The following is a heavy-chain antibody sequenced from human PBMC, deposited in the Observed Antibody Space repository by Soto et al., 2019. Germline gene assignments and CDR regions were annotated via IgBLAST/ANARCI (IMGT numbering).Heavy chain of an antibody. CDR2: IWYDGSNK. CDR3: ARDVPDSSGPKGGYYFDY. V-gene: IGHV3-33*01. CDR1: GFTFSSYG. D-gene: IGHD3-22*01. J-gene: IGHJ4*02. Sequence: QVQLVESGGGVVQPGRSLRLSCAASGFTFSSYGMHWVRQAPGKGLEWVAVIWYDGSNKYYADSVKGRFTISRDNSKNTLYLQMNSLGAEDTAVYYCARDVPDSSGPKGGYYFDYWGQGTLVTVSS.